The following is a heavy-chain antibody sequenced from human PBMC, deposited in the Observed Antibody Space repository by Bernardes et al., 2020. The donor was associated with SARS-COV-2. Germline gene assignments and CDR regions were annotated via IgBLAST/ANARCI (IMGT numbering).Heavy chain of an antibody. CDR1: GFTFSNFP. CDR2: INSNGGRI. CDR3: VKGRHYFEN. J-gene: IGHJ1*01. Sequence: GGSLRLSCSASGFTFSNFPMNWVRQAPGKGLENLSAINSNGGRIYYADSVEGRFTSSRDNSKNTLFLQMNSLTTEDTAVYYCVKGRHYFENWGQGTLVIVSS. V-gene: IGHV3-64*03.